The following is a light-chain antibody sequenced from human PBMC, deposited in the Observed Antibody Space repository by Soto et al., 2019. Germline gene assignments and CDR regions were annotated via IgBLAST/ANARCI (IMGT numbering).Light chain of an antibody. CDR2: EVT. CDR3: SSYAGSNMVV. Sequence: QSALTQPASVSGSPGQSITISCTGTSSDVGGYKFVSWYQQHPGKAPKLLIYEVTTRPSGVSDRFSGSKSGNTASLTISGLQAEDEADYYCSSYAGSNMVVFGGGTQLTVL. V-gene: IGLV2-14*01. CDR1: SSDVGGYKF. J-gene: IGLJ2*01.